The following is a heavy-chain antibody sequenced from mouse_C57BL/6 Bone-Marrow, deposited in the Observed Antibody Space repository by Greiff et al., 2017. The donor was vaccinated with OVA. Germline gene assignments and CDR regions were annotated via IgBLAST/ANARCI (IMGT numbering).Heavy chain of an antibody. V-gene: IGHV1-59*01. J-gene: IGHJ2*01. D-gene: IGHD3-3*01. CDR3: ARGGSREGLGY. CDR2: IDPSDSYT. Sequence: QVQLQQPGAELVRPGTSVKLSCKASGYTFTSYWMHWVKQRPGQGLEWIGVIDPSDSYTNYNQKFKGKATLTVDTSSSTAYMQLSSLTSEDSAVDYCARGGSREGLGYWGQGTTLTVSS. CDR1: GYTFTSYW.